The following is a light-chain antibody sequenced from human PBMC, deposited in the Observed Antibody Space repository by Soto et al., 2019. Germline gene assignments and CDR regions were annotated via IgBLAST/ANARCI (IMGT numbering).Light chain of an antibody. CDR2: DPS. J-gene: IGKJ1*01. Sequence: EIALTQSPATLSVSPGERAALSCRASQTVYRYLAWYQQKPGQAPRLLISDPSNRATGIPARFSGSGSGTDFTLTISSLEPEDFVVYYCQQRLNWPWTFGHGTKVEV. CDR1: QTVYRY. CDR3: QQRLNWPWT. V-gene: IGKV3-11*01.